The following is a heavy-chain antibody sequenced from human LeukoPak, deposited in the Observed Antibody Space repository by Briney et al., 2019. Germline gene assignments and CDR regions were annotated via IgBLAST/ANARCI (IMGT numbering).Heavy chain of an antibody. CDR1: GGSTTSGGFY. CDR2: IHDSGST. Sequence: PSETLSLTCSVSGGSTTSGGFYWSWIRQHPGQGLEWIGYIHDSGSTYYNPSLQSRAIISLDKSKSQFTLQLDSVTAADRAVDYCGIVDGSGSKRWLAPWGQGAPVTVPS. J-gene: IGHJ5*02. D-gene: IGHD3-10*01. CDR3: GIVDGSGSKRWLAP. V-gene: IGHV4-31*03.